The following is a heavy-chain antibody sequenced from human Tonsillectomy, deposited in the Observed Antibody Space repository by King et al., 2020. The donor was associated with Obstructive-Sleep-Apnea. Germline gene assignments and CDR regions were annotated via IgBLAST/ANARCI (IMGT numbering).Heavy chain of an antibody. D-gene: IGHD6-13*01. CDR2: IYSGGST. CDR1: GLTVSSNY. Sequence: VQLVESGGGLVQPGGSLRLSCAASGLTVSSNYMSWVRQAPGKGLEWVSVIYSGGSTYYADSVKGRVTISRDNSKNTVYLQMNSLRAEDTAMYYCAREGYTSSWYRGSWFDPWGQGTLVTVSS. V-gene: IGHV3-66*01. J-gene: IGHJ5*02. CDR3: AREGYTSSWYRGSWFDP.